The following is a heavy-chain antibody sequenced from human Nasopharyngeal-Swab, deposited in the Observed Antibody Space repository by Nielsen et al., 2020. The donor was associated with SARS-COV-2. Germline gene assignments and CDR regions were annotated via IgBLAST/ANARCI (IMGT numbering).Heavy chain of an antibody. Sequence: SETLFLTCTVSGGSISSYYWSWIRQPPGKGLEWIGYIYYSGSTNYNPSLKSRVTISVDTSKNQFSLKLSSVTAADTAVYYCARKSGWLGAFDIWGQGTMVTVSS. CDR3: ARKSGWLGAFDI. V-gene: IGHV4-59*08. J-gene: IGHJ3*02. D-gene: IGHD5-12*01. CDR1: GGSISSYY. CDR2: IYYSGST.